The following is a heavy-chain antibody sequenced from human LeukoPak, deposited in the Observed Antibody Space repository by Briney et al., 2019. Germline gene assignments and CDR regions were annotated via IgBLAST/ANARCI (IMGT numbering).Heavy chain of an antibody. CDR1: GFKFDGHG. J-gene: IGHJ3*02. D-gene: IGHD1-26*01. Sequence: GGSLRLSCAASGFKFDGHGMSWVRQAPGKGLEWVSGLNWNGGSTGYADSVKGRFTISRDNAKNSLYLQMNSLRAEDTALYYCAKDRSFIGLDIWGQGTMVTVSS. CDR3: AKDRSFIGLDI. CDR2: LNWNGGST. V-gene: IGHV3-20*04.